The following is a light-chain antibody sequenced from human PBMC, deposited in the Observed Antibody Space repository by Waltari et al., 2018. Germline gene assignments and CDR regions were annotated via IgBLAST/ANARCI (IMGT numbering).Light chain of an antibody. V-gene: IGKV3-11*01. CDR1: QTVYNY. CDR2: DAT. J-gene: IGKJ4*01. CDR3: QQRKSWPFT. Sequence: DIVMTQSPTTLSLSPGERVTLSCRASQTVYNYLAWYQQKAGQAPRLLIYDATKRATGVPARFSGSGFGADFILTISGLEPEDFVVYYCQQRKSWPFTFGGGSRVDIK.